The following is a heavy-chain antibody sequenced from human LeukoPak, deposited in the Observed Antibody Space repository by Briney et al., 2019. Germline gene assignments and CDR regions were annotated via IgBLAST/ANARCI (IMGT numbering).Heavy chain of an antibody. D-gene: IGHD5-12*01. CDR1: GFTFSSSS. CDR2: ITDAVGST. J-gene: IGHJ4*02. V-gene: IGHV3-23*01. CDR3: AKEIFSGLLYIDY. Sequence: GGSLRLSCAASGFTFSSSSISWVRQAPGKGLEWVSAITDAVGSTHYADSVKGRFTISSDNSKNTVYLQMNSLRPEDMAVYYCAKEIFSGLLYIDYWGQGNLVTVSS.